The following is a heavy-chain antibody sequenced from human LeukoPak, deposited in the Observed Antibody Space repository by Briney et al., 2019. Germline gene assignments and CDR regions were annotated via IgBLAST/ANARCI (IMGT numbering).Heavy chain of an antibody. V-gene: IGHV3-48*01. J-gene: IGHJ4*02. CDR2: ISSSSSTI. Sequence: GGSLRLSCAASGFTFSSYSMNWVHQAPGKGLEWVSYISSSSSTIYYADSVKGRFTISRDNAKNSLYLQMNNLRAEDTAVYYCARVDSGSYTGFDYWGQGTLVTVSS. CDR1: GFTFSSYS. D-gene: IGHD1-26*01. CDR3: ARVDSGSYTGFDY.